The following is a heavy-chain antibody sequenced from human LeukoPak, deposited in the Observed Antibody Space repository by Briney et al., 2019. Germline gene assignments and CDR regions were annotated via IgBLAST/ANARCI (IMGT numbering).Heavy chain of an antibody. CDR2: IYYSGST. V-gene: IGHV4-39*01. J-gene: IGHJ4*02. D-gene: IGHD1-26*01. CDR3: ARGGELMNY. CDR1: GGSISSSSYY. Sequence: SETLSLTCTVSGGSISSSSYYWGWIRQPPGKGLEWIGSIYYSGSTYYNPSLKSRVTISVDTSKNQFSLKLSSVTAADTAVYYCARGGELMNYWGQGTLVTVSS.